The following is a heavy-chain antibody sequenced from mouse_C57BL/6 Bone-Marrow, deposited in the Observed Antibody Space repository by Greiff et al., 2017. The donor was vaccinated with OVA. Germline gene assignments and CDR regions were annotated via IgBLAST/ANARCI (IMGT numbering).Heavy chain of an antibody. Sequence: QVQLQQPGAELVKPGASVKMSCKASGYTFPSYWITWVKQRPGQGLAWIGDIYPGSGSTNYNEKFKSKATLTVDTSSSTAYMQLSSLTSEDSAVYYCAREGYYYGSSRYFDVWGTGTTVTVSS. CDR1: GYTFPSYW. D-gene: IGHD1-1*01. V-gene: IGHV1-55*01. CDR3: AREGYYYGSSRYFDV. J-gene: IGHJ1*03. CDR2: IYPGSGST.